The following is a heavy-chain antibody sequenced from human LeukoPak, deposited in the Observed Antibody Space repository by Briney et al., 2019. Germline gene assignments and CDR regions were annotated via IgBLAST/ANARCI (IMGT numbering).Heavy chain of an antibody. CDR2: ISYDGSNK. J-gene: IGHJ5*02. Sequence: PGGSLRLSCAASGFTFSSYGMHWVRQAPGKGLEWVAVISYDGSNKYYADSVKGRFTISRDNSKNTLYLQMNSLRAEDTAVYYCAKGIAVVSWGQGTLVTVSS. V-gene: IGHV3-30*18. CDR3: AKGIAVVS. D-gene: IGHD3-22*01. CDR1: GFTFSSYG.